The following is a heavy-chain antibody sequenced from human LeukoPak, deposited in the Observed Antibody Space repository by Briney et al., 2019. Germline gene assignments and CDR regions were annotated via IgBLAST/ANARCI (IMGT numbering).Heavy chain of an antibody. D-gene: IGHD6-13*01. V-gene: IGHV3-21*01. CDR3: ARMRLAXXAAGTKHFDY. CDR2: ISSSSSYI. CDR1: GFTFSSYS. J-gene: IGHJ4*02. Sequence: GGSLRLSCAASGFTFSSYSMNWVRQAPGKGLEWVSSISSSSSYIYYADSVKGRFTISRDNAKNSLYLQMNSLRAEDTAVYYCARMRLAXXAAGTKHFDYWGQGTL.